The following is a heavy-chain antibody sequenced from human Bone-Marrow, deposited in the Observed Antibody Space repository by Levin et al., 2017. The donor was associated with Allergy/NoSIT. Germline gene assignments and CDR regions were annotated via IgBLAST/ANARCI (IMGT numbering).Heavy chain of an antibody. Sequence: ASVKVSCKASGYTFSNYEITWVRQAPGQGLEWMGWISAKNGNTNYAQKFQGRASMTTDTSTSTAYMELRSMRSDDTAVYYCARREGDILWWRDDDWGQGTLVSVSS. CDR3: ARREGDILWWRDDD. V-gene: IGHV1-18*01. D-gene: IGHD2-21*01. CDR2: ISAKNGNT. CDR1: GYTFSNYE. J-gene: IGHJ4*02.